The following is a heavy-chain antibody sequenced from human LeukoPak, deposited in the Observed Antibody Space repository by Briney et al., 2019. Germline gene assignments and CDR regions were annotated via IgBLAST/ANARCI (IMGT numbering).Heavy chain of an antibody. CDR1: GFTVSSNY. CDR2: IYSGGST. J-gene: IGHJ4*02. V-gene: IGHV3-66*01. Sequence: GGSLRLSCAASGFTVSSNYMSWVRQAPGKGLEWVSVIYSGGSTYYADSVKGRFTISRDNSKNKLYLQMNSLRAEDTAVYYCALDYYDSSGYYDANPFFDYWGQGTLVTVSS. D-gene: IGHD3-22*01. CDR3: ALDYYDSSGYYDANPFFDY.